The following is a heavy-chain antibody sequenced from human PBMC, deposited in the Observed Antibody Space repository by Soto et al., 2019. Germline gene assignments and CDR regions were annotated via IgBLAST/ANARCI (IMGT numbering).Heavy chain of an antibody. CDR3: ARGSCSSTSCYKEYYFDL. CDR1: GGTFSGYA. V-gene: IGHV1-69*01. D-gene: IGHD2-2*02. J-gene: IGHJ4*02. Sequence: QVQLVQSAAEVKKPGSSVKVSCKASGGTFSGYAISWVRQAPGQGLEWMGEIIPMFGTSNYAQKFQGRVTITADVSTSTAYMELSSLRSEDTAVYYCARGSCSSTSCYKEYYFDLWGQGTLVTVSS. CDR2: IIPMFGTS.